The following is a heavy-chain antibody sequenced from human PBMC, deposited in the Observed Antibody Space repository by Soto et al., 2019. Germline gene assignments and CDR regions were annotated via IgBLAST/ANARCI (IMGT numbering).Heavy chain of an antibody. J-gene: IGHJ4*02. CDR3: ARLEGLATISYYFDF. CDR2: IYYRGNA. Sequence: QLQLQESGPGLVKPSETLSLTCSVSDDSINSDKYYWGWIRQPPGKGLEWIGSIYYRGNAYYNPSLQTRVTISLEKSKSQFSLKLSSVTAADSAVYFCARLEGLATISYYFDFWGPGALVTVSS. CDR1: DDSINSDKYY. V-gene: IGHV4-39*01. D-gene: IGHD5-12*01.